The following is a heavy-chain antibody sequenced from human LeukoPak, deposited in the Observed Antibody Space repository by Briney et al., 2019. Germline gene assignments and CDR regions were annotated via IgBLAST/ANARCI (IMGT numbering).Heavy chain of an antibody. Sequence: SETLSLTCAVSGGSISSSNWWSWVRQPPGKGLEWIGEIYHSGSTNYNPSLKSRVTISVDKSKNQFSLKLSSVTAADTAVYYCARARTGTNSSGWGYYYYMDVWGKGTTVTVSS. V-gene: IGHV4-4*02. CDR3: ARARTGTNSSGWGYYYYMDV. J-gene: IGHJ6*03. CDR2: IYHSGST. CDR1: GGSISSSNW. D-gene: IGHD6-19*01.